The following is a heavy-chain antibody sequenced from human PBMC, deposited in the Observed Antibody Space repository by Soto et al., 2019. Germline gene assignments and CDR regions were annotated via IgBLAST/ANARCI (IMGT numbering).Heavy chain of an antibody. CDR1: GHTFTSYD. J-gene: IGHJ5*02. D-gene: IGHD3-3*01. Sequence: ASVKVSCKASGHTFTSYDINWVRQATGQGLEWMGWMNPNSGNTGYAQKFQGRVTMTRNTSISTAYMELSSLRSEDTAVYYCARGRGLRWLSTNRYNWFDPWGQGTLVTVSS. V-gene: IGHV1-8*01. CDR2: MNPNSGNT. CDR3: ARGRGLRWLSTNRYNWFDP.